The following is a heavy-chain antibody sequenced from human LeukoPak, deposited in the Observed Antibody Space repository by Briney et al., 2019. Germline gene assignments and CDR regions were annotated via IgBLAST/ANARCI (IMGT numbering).Heavy chain of an antibody. CDR2: ISWNSGSI. J-gene: IGHJ4*02. V-gene: IGHV3-9*01. CDR1: GFTFDDYA. CDR3: ASWAGNTQSDSWSGPFDY. D-gene: IGHD3-3*01. Sequence: GGSLRLSCAASGFTFDDYAMHWVRQAPGKGLEWVSGISWNSGSIVYADSVKGRFTISRDNAKNSLYLQTSSLRVEDTAVYYCASWAGNTQSDSWSGPFDYWGQGTLVTVSS.